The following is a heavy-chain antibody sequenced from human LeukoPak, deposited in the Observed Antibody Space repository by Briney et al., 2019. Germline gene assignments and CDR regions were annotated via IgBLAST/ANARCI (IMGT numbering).Heavy chain of an antibody. J-gene: IGHJ4*02. CDR2: INPNSGGT. D-gene: IGHD2-2*01. V-gene: IGHV1-2*02. Sequence: GASVKVSCKASGYTFTGYYMHWVRQAPGQGLEWMGWINPNSGGTNYAQKFQGRVTMTRDTSISTAYMELSRLRSDDTAVYYCARADKVVPAGFVDYWGQGTLVTVSS. CDR1: GYTFTGYY. CDR3: ARADKVVPAGFVDY.